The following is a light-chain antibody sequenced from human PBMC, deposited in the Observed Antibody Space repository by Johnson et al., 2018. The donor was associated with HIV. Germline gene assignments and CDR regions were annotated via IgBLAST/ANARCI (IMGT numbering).Light chain of an antibody. CDR1: SSNIGTNY. CDR3: GTWDSSLSAGF. V-gene: IGLV1-51*02. Sequence: QSVLTQPPSVSAAPGQKVTISCSGSSSNIGTNYVSWYQQLPGTAPKLLIYENNKRPSGIPDRFSGSKSGASATLGITGLQTGDEADYYCGTWDSSLSAGFFGTGTTVPVL. CDR2: ENN. J-gene: IGLJ1*01.